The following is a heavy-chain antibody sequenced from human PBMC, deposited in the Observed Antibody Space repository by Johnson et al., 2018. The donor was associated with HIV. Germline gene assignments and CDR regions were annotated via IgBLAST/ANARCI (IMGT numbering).Heavy chain of an antibody. CDR1: GFTVSSNY. D-gene: IGHD6-13*01. V-gene: IGHV3-30*03. J-gene: IGHJ3*02. CDR3: ARDRAAAGTDALDI. CDR2: ISYDGSNK. Sequence: QVQLVESGGGLVQPGGSLRLSCAASGFTVSSNYMSWVRQAPGKGLEWVALISYDGSNKYYADSVQGRFTISRDNSKNTLYLQMNSLRAEDTAVYYCARDRAAAGTDALDIWGQGTMVTVSS.